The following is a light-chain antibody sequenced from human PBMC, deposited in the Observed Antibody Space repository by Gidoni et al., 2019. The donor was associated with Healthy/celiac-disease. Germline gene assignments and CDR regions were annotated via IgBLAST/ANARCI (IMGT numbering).Light chain of an antibody. CDR1: QSISSW. V-gene: IGKV1-5*03. Sequence: DIQMKQSPSTLSASVGDRVTITCRASQSISSWLAWYQQKPGKAPKLLISKASSLESGVPSRFSGSGSGTEFTLTISSLQPDDFATSSCQPYNSYPYTFGQGTKLEIK. J-gene: IGKJ2*01. CDR3: QPYNSYPYT. CDR2: KAS.